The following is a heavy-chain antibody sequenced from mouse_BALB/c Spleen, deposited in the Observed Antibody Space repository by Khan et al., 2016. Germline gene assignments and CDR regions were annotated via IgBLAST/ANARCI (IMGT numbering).Heavy chain of an antibody. D-gene: IGHD2-1*01. CDR1: GYSFTRYW. J-gene: IGHJ4*01. V-gene: IGHV1-61*01. CDR2: IHPSDSES. Sequence: QVQLQQSGTELVRPGASVKLSCKASGYSFTRYWMNWVKQRPGQGLEWIGMIHPSDSESRLNQKFKDKATLTVDNSSSIAYMQLSSPTSEDSAVYYCTRSAYGNQPYYAMDYWGQGTSVTGSA. CDR3: TRSAYGNQPYYAMDY.